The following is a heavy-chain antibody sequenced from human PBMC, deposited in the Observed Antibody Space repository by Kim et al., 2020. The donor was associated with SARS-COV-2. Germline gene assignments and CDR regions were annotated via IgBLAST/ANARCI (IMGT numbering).Heavy chain of an antibody. J-gene: IGHJ6*03. CDR2: ISWNSGSI. Sequence: GGSLRLSCAASGFTFGDYAMHWVRQAPGKGLEWVSGISWNSGSIGYADSVKGRFTISRDNAKNSLYLQMNSLRAEDTALYYCAKDHSYGSRYYYYMDVWGKGTTVTVSS. V-gene: IGHV3-9*01. CDR1: GFTFGDYA. CDR3: AKDHSYGSRYYYYMDV. D-gene: IGHD5-18*01.